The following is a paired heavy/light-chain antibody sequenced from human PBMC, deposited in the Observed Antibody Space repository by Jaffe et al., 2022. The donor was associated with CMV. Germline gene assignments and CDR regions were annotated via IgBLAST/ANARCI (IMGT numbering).Light chain of an antibody. Sequence: SYELTQPPSVSVSPGQTARITCSGDALPKQYAYWYQQKPGQAPVLVIYKDSERPSGIPERFSGSSSGTTVTLTISGVQAEDEADYYCQSADSSGTVVFGGGTKLTVL. CDR3: QSADSSGTVV. V-gene: IGLV3-25*03. J-gene: IGLJ2*01. CDR1: ALPKQY. CDR2: KDS.
Heavy chain of an antibody. CDR3: ARARELGYCSGGSCYGRSYYYYGMDV. V-gene: IGHV1-18*01. D-gene: IGHD2-15*01. CDR2: ISAYNGNT. Sequence: QVQLVQSGAEVKKPGASVKVSCKASGYTFTSYGISWVRQAPGQGLEWMGWISAYNGNTNYAQKLQGRVTMTTDTSTSTAYMELRSLRSDDTAVYYCARARELGYCSGGSCYGRSYYYYGMDVWGQGTTVTVSS. J-gene: IGHJ6*02. CDR1: GYTFTSYG.